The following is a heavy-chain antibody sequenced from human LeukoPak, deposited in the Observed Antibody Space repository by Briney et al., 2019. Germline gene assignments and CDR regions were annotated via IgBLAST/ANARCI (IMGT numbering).Heavy chain of an antibody. CDR2: INYSGST. D-gene: IGHD2-2*01. CDR1: GGSISSCY. J-gene: IGHJ4*02. V-gene: IGHV4-59*08. CDR3: ARGYCSSTSCYQLMGY. Sequence: SETLSLTCTVSGGSISSCYWSWIRQPPGKGLEWIGYINYSGSTNYNPSLKSRVTISVDTSKNQFSLKLSSVTAADTAVYYCARGYCSSTSCYQLMGYWGQGTLVTVSS.